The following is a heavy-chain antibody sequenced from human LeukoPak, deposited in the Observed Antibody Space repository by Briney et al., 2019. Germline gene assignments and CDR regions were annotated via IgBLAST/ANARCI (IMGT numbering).Heavy chain of an antibody. D-gene: IGHD2-15*01. Sequence: PGRSLRLSCAASGFTFSSYGMHWVRQAPGKGLEWVAVIWYDGSNKYYADSVKGRFTISSDNSKNTLYLQMNSLRAEDTAVYYCAKDRGGGGSCIDYWGQGTLVTVSS. CDR1: GFTFSSYG. J-gene: IGHJ4*02. CDR3: AKDRGGGGSCIDY. V-gene: IGHV3-33*06. CDR2: IWYDGSNK.